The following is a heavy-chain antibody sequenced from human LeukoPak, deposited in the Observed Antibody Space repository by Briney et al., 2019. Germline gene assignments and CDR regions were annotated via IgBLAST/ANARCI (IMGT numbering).Heavy chain of an antibody. V-gene: IGHV3-30*02. CDR3: AKLVLRYFDWLMDY. J-gene: IGHJ4*02. Sequence: GGSLRLSCAASGFTFSSYGMHWVRQAPGKGLEWVAFIRYDGSNKYYADSVKGRFTISRDNSKNTLYLQMNSLRAEDTAVYYCAKLVLRYFDWLMDYWGQGTLVTVS. CDR1: GFTFSSYG. D-gene: IGHD3-9*01. CDR2: IRYDGSNK.